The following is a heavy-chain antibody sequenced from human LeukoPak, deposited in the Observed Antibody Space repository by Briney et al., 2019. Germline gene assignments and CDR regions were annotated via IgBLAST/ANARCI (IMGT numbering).Heavy chain of an antibody. J-gene: IGHJ4*02. D-gene: IGHD3-10*01. CDR2: IYHSGYT. CDR1: GGSINSSSYY. CDR3: ARSSMFRGVTVDY. V-gene: IGHV4-39*01. Sequence: SETLSLTCTVSGGSINSSSYYWGWMRQPPGEALEWIGSIYHSGYTYYNPSLKSRVTISVDTSKSQFSLKLSSVTAADTAVYYCARSSMFRGVTVDYWGQGTLVTVSS.